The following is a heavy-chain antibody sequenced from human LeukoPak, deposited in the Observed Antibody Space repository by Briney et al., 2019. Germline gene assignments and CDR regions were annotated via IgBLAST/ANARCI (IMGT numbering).Heavy chain of an antibody. CDR3: ARVGRGAYYYGSGSYNSPP. Sequence: PSETLSLTCAVYGGSFSGYYWSWIRQPPGKGLEWIGGINHSGSTNYNPSLKSRVTISVDTSKNQFSLKLSSVTAADTAVYYCARVGRGAYYYGSGSYNSPPWGQGTLVTVSS. V-gene: IGHV4-34*01. CDR2: INHSGST. CDR1: GGSFSGYY. J-gene: IGHJ5*02. D-gene: IGHD3-10*01.